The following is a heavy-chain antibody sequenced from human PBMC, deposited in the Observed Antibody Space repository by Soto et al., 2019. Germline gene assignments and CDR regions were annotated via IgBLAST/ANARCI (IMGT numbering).Heavy chain of an antibody. CDR1: GYTFSSIG. CDR3: ARDLDGSGSYFTNY. V-gene: IGHV1-18*01. CDR2: ISPHKGDT. J-gene: IGHJ4*02. Sequence: QVQLVQSGAEVKKPGASVTVSCRTSGYTFSSIGISWVRQAPGQGLEWMGWISPHKGDTYYAQRLQGRVTMTTDTSTSTAYMELRSLRSDDTAVYFGARDLDGSGSYFTNYWGQGTLVTVSS. D-gene: IGHD3-10*01.